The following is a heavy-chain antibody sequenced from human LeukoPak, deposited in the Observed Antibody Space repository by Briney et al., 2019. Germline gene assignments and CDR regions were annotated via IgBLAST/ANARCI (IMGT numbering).Heavy chain of an antibody. J-gene: IGHJ2*01. CDR3: AKTIPYWYFDL. D-gene: IGHD5-24*01. V-gene: IGHV3-23*01. CDR1: GGSISSGGYY. Sequence: ETLSLTCTVSGGSISSGGYYWSWVRQAPGKGLEWVSAIAVGGGTTYADSVVGRFIISRDNSKNTLYLQMSSLRAEDTAIYYCAKTIPYWYFDLWGRGTLVTVSS. CDR2: IAVGGGTT.